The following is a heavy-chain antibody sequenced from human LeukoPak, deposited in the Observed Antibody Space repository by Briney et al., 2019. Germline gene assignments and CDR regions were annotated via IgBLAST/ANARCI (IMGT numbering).Heavy chain of an antibody. D-gene: IGHD3-3*01. Sequence: GRSLRLSCAASGFTFDDYAKHWVRQAPGKGLEWVSGISWNSGSIGYADSVKGRFTISRDNAKNSLYLQMNSLRAEDTALYYCAKGRDFWSGYLDYWGQGTLVTVSS. CDR3: AKGRDFWSGYLDY. V-gene: IGHV3-9*01. CDR2: ISWNSGSI. J-gene: IGHJ4*02. CDR1: GFTFDDYA.